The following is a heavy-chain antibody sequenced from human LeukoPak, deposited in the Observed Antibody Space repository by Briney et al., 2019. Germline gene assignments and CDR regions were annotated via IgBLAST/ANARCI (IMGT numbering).Heavy chain of an antibody. Sequence: GESLKISCKGSGYSFTSYWIGWVRQMPGKGLEWMGIICPGDSDTRYSPSFQGQVTISADKSISTAYLQWSSLKASDTAMYYCATRVGYCSSTSCSNQDYYYYYYMDVWGKGTTVTVSS. CDR3: ATRVGYCSSTSCSNQDYYYYYYMDV. V-gene: IGHV5-51*01. CDR1: GYSFTSYW. CDR2: ICPGDSDT. D-gene: IGHD2-2*01. J-gene: IGHJ6*03.